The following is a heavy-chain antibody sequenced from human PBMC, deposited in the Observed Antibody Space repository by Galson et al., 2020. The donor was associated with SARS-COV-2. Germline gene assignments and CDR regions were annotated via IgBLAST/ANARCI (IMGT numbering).Heavy chain of an antibody. Sequence: SETLSLTCAVSGTSISSGSYSWNWIRQPPGKGLEWIGYISHSGGTYYNPSLKSRVTISGDRSKNQFSLRLSSVTAADTAVYYCARLHYGDYVPEAFGNWGPGTRVSVAS. J-gene: IGHJ3*02. D-gene: IGHD4-17*01. CDR1: GTSISSGSYS. CDR3: ARLHYGDYVPEAFGN. V-gene: IGHV4-30-2*01. CDR2: ISHSGGT.